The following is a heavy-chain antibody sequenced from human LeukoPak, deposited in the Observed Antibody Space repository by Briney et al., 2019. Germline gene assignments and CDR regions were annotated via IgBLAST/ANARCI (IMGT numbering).Heavy chain of an antibody. D-gene: IGHD2-21*02. CDR2: ISAYNGNT. J-gene: IGHJ4*02. V-gene: IGHV1-18*01. Sequence: GASVKVSCKASDTFTNYGVSWVRQAPGQGLGWMGWISAYNGNTNYAQKLQGRVTVTTDTSTSTAYMELRSLRSDDTAVYYCARDRGGDPFDYWGQGTLVTVSS. CDR1: DTFTNYG. CDR3: ARDRGGDPFDY.